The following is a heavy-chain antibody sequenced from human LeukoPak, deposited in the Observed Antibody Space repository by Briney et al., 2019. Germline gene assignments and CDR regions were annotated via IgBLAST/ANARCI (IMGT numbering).Heavy chain of an antibody. CDR3: ASATVQLGSRYYNVFDP. J-gene: IGHJ5*02. CDR1: GFTFSTYY. CDR2: IKPDGSVK. Sequence: GGSLRLSCAASGFTFSTYYMTWARQAPGKRLEWVANIKPDGSVKDYGDSVKGRFTVSRDNTQNSLFLQMDSLRVDDTAVYYCASATVQLGSRYYNVFDPWGQGTLVTVSS. D-gene: IGHD3-3*01. V-gene: IGHV3-7*03.